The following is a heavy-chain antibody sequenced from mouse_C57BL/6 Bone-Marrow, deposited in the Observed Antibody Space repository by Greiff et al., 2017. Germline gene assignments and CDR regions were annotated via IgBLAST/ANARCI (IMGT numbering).Heavy chain of an antibody. D-gene: IGHD3-3*01. Sequence: EVQRVESGGGLVQPKGSLKLSCAASGFTFNTYAMHWVRQAPGKGLEWVARIRSKSSNYATYYADAVKDRFTISRDDSQSMLYLQMNNLKTEDTAVYYCVRGRGLAWFAYWGQGTLVTVSA. CDR3: VRGRGLAWFAY. CDR2: IRSKSSNYAT. V-gene: IGHV10-3*01. J-gene: IGHJ3*01. CDR1: GFTFNTYA.